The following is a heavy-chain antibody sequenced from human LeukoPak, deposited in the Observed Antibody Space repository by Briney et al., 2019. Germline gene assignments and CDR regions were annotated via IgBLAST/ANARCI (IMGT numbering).Heavy chain of an antibody. CDR3: ARVMEELQWLVRGAFDI. V-gene: IGHV3-48*02. D-gene: IGHD6-19*01. CDR2: IRGGSDVK. J-gene: IGHJ3*02. Sequence: PGGSLRLSCVASGFTFSSHSMNWVRQAPGKGLEWLAYIRGGSDVKQYADSVKGRFTISRDNARNSLYLQMNSLRHEDTAVYYCARVMEELQWLVRGAFDIWGQGTMVTVSS. CDR1: GFTFSSHS.